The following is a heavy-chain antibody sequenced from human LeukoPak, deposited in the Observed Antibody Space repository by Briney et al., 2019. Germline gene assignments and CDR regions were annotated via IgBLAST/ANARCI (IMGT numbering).Heavy chain of an antibody. D-gene: IGHD3-22*01. CDR1: GYSFTNYW. CDR2: IYPGDSGT. CDR3: ARPPGSDSSATY. Sequence: GESLKISCKDSGYSFTNYWIGWVRQMPGKGLEWMGIIYPGDSGTRYTPSFRGQVTISADKSISTAYLQWSSLKASDTAMYYCARPPGSDSSATYWGQGTLVTVSS. V-gene: IGHV5-51*01. J-gene: IGHJ4*02.